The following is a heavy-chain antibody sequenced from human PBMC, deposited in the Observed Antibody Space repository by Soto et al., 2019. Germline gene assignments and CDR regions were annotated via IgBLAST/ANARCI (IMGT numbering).Heavy chain of an antibody. V-gene: IGHV3-48*02. CDR1: GFTFSSYS. J-gene: IGHJ4*02. CDR3: ARIGYGDYVFFDY. D-gene: IGHD4-17*01. Sequence: GGSLRLSCAASGFTFSSYSMNWVRQAPGKGLEWVSYISSSSSTIYYADSVKGRFTIFRDNAKNSLYLQMHSLRDEDTAVYYCARIGYGDYVFFDYWGQGTLVTVSS. CDR2: ISSSSSTI.